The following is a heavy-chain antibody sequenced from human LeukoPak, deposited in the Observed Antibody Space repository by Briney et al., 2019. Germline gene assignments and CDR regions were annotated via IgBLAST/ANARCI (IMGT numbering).Heavy chain of an antibody. CDR3: ARPKYYDILTGYYYFDY. CDR1: GYTFTSYG. CDR2: ISAYNGNT. Sequence: ASVKVSCKASGYTFTSYGISWVRQAPGQGLEWMGWISAYNGNTNYAQKLQGRVTMTTDTSTSTAYMELRSLRSDDTAAYYCARPKYYDILTGYYYFDYWGQGTLVTVSS. J-gene: IGHJ4*02. D-gene: IGHD3-9*01. V-gene: IGHV1-18*01.